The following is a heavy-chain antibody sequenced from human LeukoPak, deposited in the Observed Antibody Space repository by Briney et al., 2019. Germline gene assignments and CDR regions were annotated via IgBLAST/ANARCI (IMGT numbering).Heavy chain of an antibody. CDR1: GFTFGSYA. J-gene: IGHJ4*02. CDR2: ISYDGSNK. CDR3: ARDYMDYYDSSGYYLVD. V-gene: IGHV3-30-3*01. D-gene: IGHD3-22*01. Sequence: GGSLRLSCAASGFTFGSYAMHWVRQAPGKGLEWVAVISYDGSNKYYADSVKGRFTISRDNSKNTLYLQMNSLRAEDTAVYYCARDYMDYYDSSGYYLVDWGQGTLVTVSS.